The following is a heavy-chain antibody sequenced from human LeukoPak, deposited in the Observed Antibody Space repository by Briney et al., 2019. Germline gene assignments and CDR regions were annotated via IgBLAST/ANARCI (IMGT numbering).Heavy chain of an antibody. CDR2: ISYDGSSK. Sequence: GGSLRLSCAASGFTFSSYGMHWVRQAPGKGLEWVAVISYDGSSKYYADSVKGRFTISRDNSKNTLYLQMNSLRAEDTAVYYCAKDLRTYGSGSPFDYWGQGTLVTVSS. V-gene: IGHV3-30*18. J-gene: IGHJ4*02. CDR1: GFTFSSYG. D-gene: IGHD3-10*01. CDR3: AKDLRTYGSGSPFDY.